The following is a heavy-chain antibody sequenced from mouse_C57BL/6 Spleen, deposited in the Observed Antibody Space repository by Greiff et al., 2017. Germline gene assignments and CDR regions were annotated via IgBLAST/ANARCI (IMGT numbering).Heavy chain of an antibody. D-gene: IGHD1-1*01. CDR2: IRGGGST. J-gene: IGHJ1*03. V-gene: IGHV2-9*01. Sequence: VQLAESGPGLVAPSQCLSISCTVSGFSLTSYGVDWVRQPPGKGLEWLGVIRGGGSTNYNSALMSRLSISKDNSKSQVFVKMNSLQTENTAMYYWAKQTTVGDFDVWGTGTTVTVSS. CDR1: GFSLTSYG. CDR3: AKQTTVGDFDV.